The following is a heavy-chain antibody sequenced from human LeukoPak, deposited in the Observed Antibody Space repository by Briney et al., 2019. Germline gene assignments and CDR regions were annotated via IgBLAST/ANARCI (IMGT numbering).Heavy chain of an antibody. CDR2: ISSSSSYI. D-gene: IGHD1-26*01. J-gene: IGHJ5*02. CDR1: GFPFSSFT. Sequence: GGSLRLSCRASGFPFSSFTMNWVRQAPGKGLEWVSSISSSSSYIYYADSVKGRFTISRDNAKNSLYLQMNSLRAEDTAVYYCARDSGRGWWESQTQNWFDPWGQGTLVTVSS. CDR3: ARDSGRGWWESQTQNWFDP. V-gene: IGHV3-21*01.